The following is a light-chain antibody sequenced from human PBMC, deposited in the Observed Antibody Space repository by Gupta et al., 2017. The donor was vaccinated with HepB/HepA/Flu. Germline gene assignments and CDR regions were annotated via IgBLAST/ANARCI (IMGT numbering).Light chain of an antibody. Sequence: QSISTQPPQVSAAPAQSATIPCPGGSSDIGNNFVSWYQQFPGTAPKLIIYQNNKRPSGIPDRFSGSKSGTSASLAISGLQTWDEADYYCASWDTSLNGGVFGGGTKVTVL. CDR1: SSDIGNNF. CDR3: ASWDTSLNGGV. J-gene: IGLJ2*01. CDR2: QNN. V-gene: IGLV1-51*01.